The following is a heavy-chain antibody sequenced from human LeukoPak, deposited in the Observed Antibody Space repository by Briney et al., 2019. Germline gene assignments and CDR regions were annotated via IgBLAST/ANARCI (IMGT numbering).Heavy chain of an antibody. J-gene: IGHJ4*02. V-gene: IGHV4-61*02. CDR3: ARAMSIAARLQTIFDY. Sequence: SQTLSLTCIVSGDSISRGNYFWSWIRQPAGKGLDWIGRIYTTGSTNYNPSLESRVTISLDRSKNQFSLKLTSVTAADTAVYYCARAMSIAARLQTIFDYWGQGTLVTVSS. CDR1: GDSISRGNYF. D-gene: IGHD6-6*01. CDR2: IYTTGST.